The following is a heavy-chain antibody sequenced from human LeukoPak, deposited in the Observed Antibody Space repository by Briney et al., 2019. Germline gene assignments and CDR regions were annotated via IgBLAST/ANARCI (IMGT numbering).Heavy chain of an antibody. Sequence: SETLSLTCTVSGGSISRGNYYWSWIRHPPGKGLEWIGRIFSTGSTNYSPSLKSRVIISLDTSKNQFSLKVSSVTAADTAVYYCARYGGSYHGLDYWGQETLVTVSS. D-gene: IGHD1-26*01. CDR3: ARYGGSYHGLDY. J-gene: IGHJ4*02. V-gene: IGHV4-61*02. CDR1: GGSISRGNYY. CDR2: IFSTGST.